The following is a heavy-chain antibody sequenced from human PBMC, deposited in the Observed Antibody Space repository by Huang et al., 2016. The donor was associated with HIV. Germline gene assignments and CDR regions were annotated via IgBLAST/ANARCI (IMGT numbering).Heavy chain of an antibody. CDR3: GRTGGYDRERFYHFFTDI. Sequence: QVHLQQWGAGLVRPSETLSLTCAVFGGSLSGQYWTWIRQSPGMGLEWIGEIGGLIGNVNYKSALRSRLTISVNTAKNQFSLNLTSVTAADTGLYYCGRTGGYDRERFYHFFTDIWSPGTAVIVSS. V-gene: IGHV4-34*02. CDR1: GGSLSGQY. J-gene: IGHJ6*02. D-gene: IGHD5-12*01. CDR2: IGGLIGNV.